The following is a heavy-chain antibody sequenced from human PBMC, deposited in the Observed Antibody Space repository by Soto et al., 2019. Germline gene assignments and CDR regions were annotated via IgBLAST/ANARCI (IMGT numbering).Heavy chain of an antibody. V-gene: IGHV3-23*01. Sequence: EVQLLESGGGLVQPGGSLRLSCAASGFTFSSYAMSWVRQAPGKGLEWVSAISGSGGSTYYADSVKGRFTISRDNSKNTLYLQMNSLRAEDTAVYYCAKDGSSSWPYYYGMDVWGQGTTVTVSS. D-gene: IGHD6-13*01. CDR1: GFTFSSYA. CDR3: AKDGSSSWPYYYGMDV. CDR2: ISGSGGST. J-gene: IGHJ6*02.